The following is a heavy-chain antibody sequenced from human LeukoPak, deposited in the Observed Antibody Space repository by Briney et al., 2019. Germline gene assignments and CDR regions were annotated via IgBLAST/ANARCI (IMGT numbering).Heavy chain of an antibody. V-gene: IGHV3-23*01. Sequence: GSVRLSCVASGFTFTRHAMSWVRQAPGKGLEWVSGISGSGGSTWYADSVKGHFTISRDNSKNTLYLQMNSLRAEDTAVYFCAKAYDNGGHIIRYSDYCGQGTLPTVSA. CDR1: GFTFTRHA. CDR3: AKAYDNGGHIIRYSDY. D-gene: IGHD4-23*01. CDR2: ISGSGGST. J-gene: IGHJ4*03.